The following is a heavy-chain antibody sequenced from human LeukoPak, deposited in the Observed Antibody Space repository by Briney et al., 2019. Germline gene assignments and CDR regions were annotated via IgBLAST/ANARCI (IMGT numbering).Heavy chain of an antibody. CDR1: GXSIYSYY. D-gene: IGHD3-22*01. CDR2: IYYTGST. J-gene: IGHJ6*02. V-gene: IGHV4-59*01. CDR3: ARSYGSSGYYFYGMDV. Sequence: PSETLSLTCSVSGXSIYSYYGSWIRQPPGKGLEWIGYIYYTGSTNSNPSLKSRVTISIDTSKNQFSLKLSSVTAADTAVYYCARSYGSSGYYFYGMDVWGQGTTVTVSS.